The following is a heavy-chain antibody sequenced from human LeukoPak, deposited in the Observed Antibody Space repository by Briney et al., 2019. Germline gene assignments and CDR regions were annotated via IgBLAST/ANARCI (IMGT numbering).Heavy chain of an antibody. V-gene: IGHV4-34*01. CDR2: INHSGST. CDR3: ARHDAGIAARPFDN. J-gene: IGHJ4*02. D-gene: IGHD6-6*01. CDR1: GGSFSGYY. Sequence: SETLSLTCAVYGGSFSGYYWSWIRQPPGKGLEWIGEINHSGSTNYNPSLKSRVTISVDTSKNQFSLKLSSVTAADTAVYYCARHDAGIAARPFDNWGQGTLVTVSS.